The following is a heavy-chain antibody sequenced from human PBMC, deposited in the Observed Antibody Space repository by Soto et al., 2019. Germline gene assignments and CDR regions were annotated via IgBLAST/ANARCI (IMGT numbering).Heavy chain of an antibody. J-gene: IGHJ6*02. V-gene: IGHV3-23*01. CDR1: GFTFGNFV. CDR2: ITESGGDT. Sequence: PGGSLRRSCAASGFTFGNFVMRWVRQTPGKGLEWVSTITESGGDTYYTDSVKGRFTISRDNSKNTLYLQMTSLRAEDTALYYCTRASSDRNHMEVWGPGTTVTVSS. CDR3: TRASSDRNHMEV.